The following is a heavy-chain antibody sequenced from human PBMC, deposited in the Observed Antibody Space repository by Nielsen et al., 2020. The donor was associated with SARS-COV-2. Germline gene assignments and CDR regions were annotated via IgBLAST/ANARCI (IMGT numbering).Heavy chain of an antibody. V-gene: IGHV1-69*13. CDR2: IIPIFGTA. D-gene: IGHD4-17*01. CDR3: ARAAESYGDYLWFDP. CDR1: GGTFSSYA. J-gene: IGHJ5*02. Sequence: SVKVSCKASGGTFSSYAISWVRQAPGQGLEWMGGIIPIFGTANYAQKFQGRVTITADESTSTAYMELSSLRSDDTAVYYCARAAESYGDYLWFDPWGQGTLVTVSS.